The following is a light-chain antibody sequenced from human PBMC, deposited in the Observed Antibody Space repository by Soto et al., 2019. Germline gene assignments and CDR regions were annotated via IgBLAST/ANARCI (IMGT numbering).Light chain of an antibody. CDR1: QDISNY. Sequence: EIKMTQSPCSLSAYGGDRITNTCQASQDISNYLNWYQQKPGKAPKLLIYDASNLETGVPSRFSGSGSGTDFTFTISSLQPEDIATYYCQQYDNHPLTFGGGTKVDIK. V-gene: IGKV1-33*01. J-gene: IGKJ4*01. CDR3: QQYDNHPLT. CDR2: DAS.